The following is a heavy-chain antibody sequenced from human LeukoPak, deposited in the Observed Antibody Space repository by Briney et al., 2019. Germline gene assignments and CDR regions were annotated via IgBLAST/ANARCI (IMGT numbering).Heavy chain of an antibody. V-gene: IGHV4-59*12. CDR1: GGSISSYY. D-gene: IGHD4-17*01. Sequence: PSETLSLTCTVSGGSISSYYWSWIRQPPGKGLEWIGYIYHSGSTYYNPSLKSRVTISVDRSKNQFPLKLSSVTAADTAVYYCARAIGDDYGDYFDYWGQGTLVTVSS. CDR3: ARAIGDDYGDYFDY. CDR2: IYHSGST. J-gene: IGHJ4*02.